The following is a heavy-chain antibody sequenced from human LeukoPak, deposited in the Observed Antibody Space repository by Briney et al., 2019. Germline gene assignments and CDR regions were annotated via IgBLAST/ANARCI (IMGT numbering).Heavy chain of an antibody. Sequence: GGPLRLSCAASGFIIGNEAISWVRQPPGKGLEWVSGFGRKDGIRYYADSVKGRFTISRDNSKNTLYLQMKSLRVEDTAVYFCAKVRDYNSGMGRLDPWGQGTLVTVSS. D-gene: IGHD3-10*01. CDR3: AKVRDYNSGMGRLDP. V-gene: IGHV3-23*01. CDR1: GFIIGNEA. J-gene: IGHJ5*02. CDR2: FGRKDGIR.